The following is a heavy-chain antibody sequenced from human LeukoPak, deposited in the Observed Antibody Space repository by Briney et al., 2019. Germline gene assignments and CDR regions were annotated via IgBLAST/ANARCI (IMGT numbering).Heavy chain of an antibody. V-gene: IGHV4-34*01. D-gene: IGHD6-25*01. CDR3: ARLKVPYTSALAP. CDR1: GGSFSGYY. J-gene: IGHJ5*02. Sequence: PSETLSLTCVVYGGSFSGYYWSWIRQPPGKGLEWIGEINHSGGTKYNPSLKSRVTMSVDTSKKQFSLKLSSVTAADTAVYYCARLKVPYTSALAPWGQGTLVTVSS. CDR2: INHSGGT.